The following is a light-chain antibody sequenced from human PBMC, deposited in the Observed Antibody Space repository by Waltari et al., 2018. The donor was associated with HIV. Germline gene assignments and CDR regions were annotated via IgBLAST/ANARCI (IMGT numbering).Light chain of an antibody. Sequence: QSALTQPASVSGSPGQSITISCAGTSSDVGHYNLVSWYPQHPGHAPKLIGFEVTNRPSVLSIRFSGSKSDNTASLTISGLQAEDEADYYCCSYTTSDTWVFGGGTKLTVL. CDR3: CSYTTSDTWV. CDR1: SSDVGHYNL. V-gene: IGLV2-14*01. J-gene: IGLJ3*02. CDR2: EVT.